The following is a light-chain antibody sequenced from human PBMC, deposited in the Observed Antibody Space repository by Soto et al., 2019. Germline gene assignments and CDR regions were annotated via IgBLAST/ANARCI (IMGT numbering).Light chain of an antibody. CDR1: QSVRTY. V-gene: IGKV3-20*01. CDR2: DAY. J-gene: IGKJ4*01. CDR3: QPYGRSPLT. Sequence: EIVRTQSTATLSVSPGERSTRSCMASQSVRTYLAWYQQKPGQAPRLLIYDAYNRATGITARFSGSGSGTDFTLTISRLEPEDCAVYYCQPYGRSPLTFGGGTKVEIK.